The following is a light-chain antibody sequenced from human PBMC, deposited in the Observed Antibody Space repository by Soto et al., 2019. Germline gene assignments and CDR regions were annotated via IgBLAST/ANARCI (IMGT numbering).Light chain of an antibody. Sequence: NVLTQSPGTLSLSPGERATLSCRASQSVSGSYLAWYQQKPGQPPRLLIYGATSRATGIPDRFSAGVSGTDFSLTISRLEPEDFAVYYCQLYEISPPKFTFGPGTKVDI. CDR2: GAT. V-gene: IGKV3-20*01. CDR3: QLYEISPPKFT. CDR1: QSVSGSY. J-gene: IGKJ3*01.